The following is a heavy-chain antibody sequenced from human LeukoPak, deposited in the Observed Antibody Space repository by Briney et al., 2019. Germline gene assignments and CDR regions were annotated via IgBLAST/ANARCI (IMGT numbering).Heavy chain of an antibody. CDR1: GGSIIGYY. CDR2: IYYSGST. V-gene: IGHV4-59*01. CDR3: ARGGFSGYADSLDY. D-gene: IGHD5-12*01. Sequence: SETLSLTCSVSGGSIIGYYWSWIRQPPGKGLEWIGYIYYSGSTNYNPSLKSRVTISVDTSKNQFSLKLSSVTAADTAVYYCARGGFSGYADSLDYWGQGTLVTVSS. J-gene: IGHJ4*02.